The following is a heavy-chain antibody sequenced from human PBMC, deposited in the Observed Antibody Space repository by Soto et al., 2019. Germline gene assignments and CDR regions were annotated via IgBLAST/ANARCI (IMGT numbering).Heavy chain of an antibody. CDR2: INHSGST. J-gene: IGHJ4*02. D-gene: IGHD6-13*01. Sequence: QVQLQQWGAGLLKPSETLSLTCAVYGGSFSGYYWSWIRQPPGKGLEWIGEINHSGSTNYNPSLKSRVTISVDTSNNQFALKLSSVTAADTAVYYCASGYSSSQFDYWGQGTLVTVSS. V-gene: IGHV4-34*01. CDR1: GGSFSGYY. CDR3: ASGYSSSQFDY.